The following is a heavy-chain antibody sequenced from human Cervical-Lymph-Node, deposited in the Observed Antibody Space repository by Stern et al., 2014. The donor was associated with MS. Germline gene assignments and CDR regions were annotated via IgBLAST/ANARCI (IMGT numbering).Heavy chain of an antibody. J-gene: IGHJ1*01. CDR2: LIIIFDTA. CDR3: ARASDRSRYYPEYFQY. V-gene: IGHV1-69*01. D-gene: IGHD3-22*01. CDR1: GGTFSNYA. Sequence: VQLVESGPEVKKPGSSVKVSCKASGGTFSNYAISWVRQAPGQGLEWMGGLIIIFDTANYAQKFQGRVTMSADESTSTASLELSSLGSDDSAVYYCARASDRSRYYPEYFQYWGQGTPVTVSS.